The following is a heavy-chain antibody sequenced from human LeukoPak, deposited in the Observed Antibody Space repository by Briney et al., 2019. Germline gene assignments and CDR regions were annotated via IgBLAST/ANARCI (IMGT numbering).Heavy chain of an antibody. D-gene: IGHD5-18*01. Sequence: GGSLRLSCAASGFTFNNYWMHWVRQAPGKGLVWVSRISKDGSTTNYADSVKGRFTISRDNAKNTLYLQMNSLTAEDTALYYCARAASSGYRIDYWGQGTLVTVSS. V-gene: IGHV3-74*01. CDR3: ARAASSGYRIDY. CDR1: GFTFNNYW. CDR2: ISKDGSTT. J-gene: IGHJ4*02.